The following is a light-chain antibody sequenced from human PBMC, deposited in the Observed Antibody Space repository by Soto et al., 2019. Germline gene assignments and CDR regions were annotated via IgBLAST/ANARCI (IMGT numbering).Light chain of an antibody. CDR2: WAS. V-gene: IGKV4-1*01. CDR3: QQYYSTPLT. Sequence: DIVMTQSPDSLAVSLGERATINCKSSQTVLYSSNNKNYLAWYQQKPGQPPKLLIYWASIRQSGVPDRFSGSGSGTDFTLTICSLQAEDVAVYFCQQYYSTPLTFGGGTKVELK. J-gene: IGKJ4*01. CDR1: QTVLYSSNNKNY.